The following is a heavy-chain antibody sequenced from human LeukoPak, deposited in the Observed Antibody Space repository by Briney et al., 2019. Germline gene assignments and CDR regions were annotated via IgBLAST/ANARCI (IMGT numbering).Heavy chain of an antibody. CDR2: ISGSGGST. Sequence: GGSLRLSCAAPGITFSNYNMNRVRQAPGKGLEWVSAISGSGGSTYYADSVKGRFTISRDNSKNTLYLQMNSLRAEDTAVYYCAPDYGDYPDYWGQGTLVTVSS. J-gene: IGHJ4*02. V-gene: IGHV3-23*01. CDR3: APDYGDYPDY. D-gene: IGHD4-17*01. CDR1: GITFSNYN.